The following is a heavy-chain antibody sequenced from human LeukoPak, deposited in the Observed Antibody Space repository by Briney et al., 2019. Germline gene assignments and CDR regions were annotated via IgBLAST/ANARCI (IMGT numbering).Heavy chain of an antibody. Sequence: SETLSLTYTVSGGSISSYYWSWIRQPPGKGLEWIGYIYYSGSTNYNPSLKSRVTISVDTSKNQFSLKLSSVTAADTAVYYCAREYGSGWPRYNWFDPWGQGTLVTVSS. J-gene: IGHJ5*02. D-gene: IGHD6-19*01. CDR3: AREYGSGWPRYNWFDP. CDR1: GGSISSYY. V-gene: IGHV4-59*01. CDR2: IYYSGST.